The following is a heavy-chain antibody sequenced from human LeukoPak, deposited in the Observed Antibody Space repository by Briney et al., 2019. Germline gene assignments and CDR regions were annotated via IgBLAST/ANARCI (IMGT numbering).Heavy chain of an antibody. J-gene: IGHJ4*02. V-gene: IGHV4-4*07. D-gene: IGHD6-13*01. CDR1: GGSISSYY. CDR2: IYTSGST. CDR3: ARRDSSSWYFDY. Sequence: PSETLSLTCTVSGGSISSYYWSWIRQPAGKGLVWIGRIYTSGSTNYNPYLKSRVTMSVDTSKNQFSLKLSSVTAADTAVYYCARRDSSSWYFDYWGQGTLVTVSS.